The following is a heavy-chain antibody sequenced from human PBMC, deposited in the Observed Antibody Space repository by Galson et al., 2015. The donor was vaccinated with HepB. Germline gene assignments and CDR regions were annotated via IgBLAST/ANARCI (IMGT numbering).Heavy chain of an antibody. Sequence: TLSLTCTVSGGPIRNDDYYWRWIRQSPGKGLEWIGHIYHSGSSDYNPSLKSRITISVDTSKNQFSLKMNSVTAADTAVYYCAREGPYYYGLDVWGQGTTVTVSS. CDR2: IYHSGSS. CDR3: AREGPYYYGLDV. J-gene: IGHJ6*02. CDR1: GGPIRNDDYY. V-gene: IGHV4-30-4*01.